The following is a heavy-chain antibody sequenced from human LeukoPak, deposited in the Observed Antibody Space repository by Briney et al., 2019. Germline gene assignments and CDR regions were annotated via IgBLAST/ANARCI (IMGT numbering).Heavy chain of an antibody. Sequence: PGGSLRLSCAASGFTFSSYWMSWVRQAPGKGLEWVANIKQDGSEKYYVDSVKGRFTISRDNAKNSLYLQMNSLRAEDTAVYYCAREGWRAAMALSAHYGMDVWGQGTTVTVSS. V-gene: IGHV3-7*01. CDR1: GFTFSSYW. D-gene: IGHD5-18*01. CDR3: AREGWRAAMALSAHYGMDV. CDR2: IKQDGSEK. J-gene: IGHJ6*02.